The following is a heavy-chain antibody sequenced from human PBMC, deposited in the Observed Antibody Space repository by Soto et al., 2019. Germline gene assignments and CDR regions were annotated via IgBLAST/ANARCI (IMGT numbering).Heavy chain of an antibody. CDR3: ARGGYSNSWPLYFQH. J-gene: IGHJ1*01. CDR1: GGTFSSYA. CDR2: IIPIFGTA. Sequence: ASVKVSCKASGGTFSSYAISWVRQAPGQGLEWMGGIIPIFGTANYAQKFQGRVTITADKSTSTAYMELSSLRSEDTAVYYCARGGYSNSWPLYFQHWGQGTLVTVSS. V-gene: IGHV1-69*06. D-gene: IGHD6-13*01.